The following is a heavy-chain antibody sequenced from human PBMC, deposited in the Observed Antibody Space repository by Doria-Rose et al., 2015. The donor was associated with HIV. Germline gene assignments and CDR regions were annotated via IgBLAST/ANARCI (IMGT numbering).Heavy chain of an antibody. CDR3: ARIKSSRWYHKYYFDF. V-gene: IGHV2-26*01. D-gene: IGHD6-13*01. J-gene: IGHJ4*02. CDR2: IFSDDER. CDR1: GVSLSSPGMG. Sequence: QITLKESGPVLVKPTETLTLTCTVSGVSLSSPGMGVSWIRQPPGKALEWLATIFSDDERSYKASLKSRLTISMGTSKSQVVLTMTDMDPVDTATYYCARIKSSRWYHKYYFDFWGQGTLVIVSA.